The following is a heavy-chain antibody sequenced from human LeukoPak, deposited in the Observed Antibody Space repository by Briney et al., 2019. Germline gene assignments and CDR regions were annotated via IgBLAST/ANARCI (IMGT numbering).Heavy chain of an antibody. D-gene: IGHD1-26*01. CDR2: ITGSGGST. J-gene: IGHJ4*02. Sequence: GGSLRLSCSASGVTFSNHAMSWVRQAPGKGLEWVSGITGSGGSTYHAESVKGRFTISRDNSKNTLYLEMNSLRAEDTAVYFCATRPASETYYAVFDYWGQGTLVTVSS. CDR3: ATRPASETYYAVFDY. V-gene: IGHV3-23*01. CDR1: GVTFSNHA.